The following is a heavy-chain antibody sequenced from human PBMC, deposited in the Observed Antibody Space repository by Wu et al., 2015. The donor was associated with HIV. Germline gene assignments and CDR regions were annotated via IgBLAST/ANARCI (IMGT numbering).Heavy chain of an antibody. D-gene: IGHD3-3*01. V-gene: IGHV1-2*02. Sequence: QVQLVQSGAEVKKPGASVKVSCKASGYTFTGYYMHWVRQAPGQGLEWMGWINPNSGGTNYAQKFQGRVTMTRDTSISTAYMELSRLRSDDTAVYYCARPYDFWSGPKGGDAFDIWGQGTMVTVSS. CDR1: GYTFTGYY. J-gene: IGHJ3*02. CDR2: INPNSGGT. CDR3: ARPYDFWSGPKGGDAFDI.